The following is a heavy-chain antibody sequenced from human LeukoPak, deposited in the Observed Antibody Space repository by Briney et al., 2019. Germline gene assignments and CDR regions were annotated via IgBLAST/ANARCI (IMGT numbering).Heavy chain of an antibody. CDR2: IYTSGST. J-gene: IGHJ4*02. V-gene: IGHV4-4*07. D-gene: IGHD6-13*01. Sequence: PSETLSLTCTVSGGSISSYYWSWIRQPAGKGLEWIGRIYTSGSTNYNPSLKSRVTMSVDTSKNQFSLKLSSVTAADTAVYYCARSGYSSSWYREPFDYWGQGTLVTVSS. CDR1: GGSISSYY. CDR3: ARSGYSSSWYREPFDY.